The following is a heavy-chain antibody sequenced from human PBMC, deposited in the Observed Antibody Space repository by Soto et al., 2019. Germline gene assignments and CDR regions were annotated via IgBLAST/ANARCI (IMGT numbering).Heavy chain of an antibody. V-gene: IGHV4-31*03. CDR2: IYYSGST. D-gene: IGHD3-22*01. Sequence: SETLSLTCTVSGGSISSGAYYWSWIRQHPGKGLEWIGYIYYSGSTYYNLSLKSRVTISVDTSKNQFSLKLSSVTAADTAVYYCAIYDSSGSRGFQHWGQGTXVTVSS. CDR1: GGSISSGAYY. J-gene: IGHJ1*01. CDR3: AIYDSSGSRGFQH.